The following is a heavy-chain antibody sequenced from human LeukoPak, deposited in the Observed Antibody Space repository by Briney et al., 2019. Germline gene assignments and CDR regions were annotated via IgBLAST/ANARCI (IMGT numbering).Heavy chain of an antibody. D-gene: IGHD2-2*01. Sequence: SQTLSLTCTVSGGSISSSSYYWGWIRQPPGKGLEWIGSIYYSGSTYYNPSLKSRVTISVDTSKNQFSLKLSSVTAADTAVYYCARLVPAATAHYFDYWGQGTLVTVSS. CDR3: ARLVPAATAHYFDY. V-gene: IGHV4-39*01. J-gene: IGHJ4*02. CDR1: GGSISSSSYY. CDR2: IYYSGST.